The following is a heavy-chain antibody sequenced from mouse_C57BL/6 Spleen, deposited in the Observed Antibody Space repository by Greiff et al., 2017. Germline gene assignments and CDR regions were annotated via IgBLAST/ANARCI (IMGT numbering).Heavy chain of an antibody. J-gene: IGHJ3*01. CDR3: ARNWDGGFMFAY. V-gene: IGHV3-6*01. CDR2: ISYDGSN. CDR1: GYSITSGYY. D-gene: IGHD4-1*01. Sequence: EVQVVESGPGLVKPSQSLSLTCSVTGYSITSGYYWNWIRQFPGNKLEWMGYISYDGSNNYNPSLKNRISITRDTSNNQFCLKLNSVTTEDTATNYSARNWDGGFMFAYWGQGTLVTVSA.